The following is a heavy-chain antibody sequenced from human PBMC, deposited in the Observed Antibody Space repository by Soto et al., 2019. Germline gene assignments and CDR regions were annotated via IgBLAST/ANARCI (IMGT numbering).Heavy chain of an antibody. V-gene: IGHV4-30-4*01. CDR3: ASSPREMARSYAFDI. J-gene: IGHJ3*02. Sequence: QVQLQESGPGLVKPSQTLSLTCTVSGGSISSGDYCWSWIRQPPGKGLEWIGYIYYSGSTYYNPSLQRRVTMSVHTSTNQFPLKLSSVTAADTAVYYCASSPREMARSYAFDIWGQGTMVTVSS. CDR2: IYYSGST. CDR1: GGSISSGDYC.